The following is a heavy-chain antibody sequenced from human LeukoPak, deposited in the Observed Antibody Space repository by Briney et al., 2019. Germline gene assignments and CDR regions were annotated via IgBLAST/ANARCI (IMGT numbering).Heavy chain of an antibody. CDR2: ISSSSSYI. CDR3: AGAIFGVVIPDY. V-gene: IGHV3-21*01. Sequence: GGSLRLSCAASGFTFSRYSMNWVRQAPGKGLVWVSSISSSSSYIYYADSVKGRFTISRDNAKNSLYLQMNSLRAEDTAVYYCAGAIFGVVIPDYWGQGTLVTVSS. D-gene: IGHD3-3*01. J-gene: IGHJ4*02. CDR1: GFTFSRYS.